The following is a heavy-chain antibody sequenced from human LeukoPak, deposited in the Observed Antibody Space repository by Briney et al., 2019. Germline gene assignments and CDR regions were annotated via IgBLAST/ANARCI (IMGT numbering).Heavy chain of an antibody. V-gene: IGHV1-2*02. CDR2: INPNSGGT. CDR1: GYTFTDYY. Sequence: GASVKVSCKASGYTFTDYYFHWVRQAPGQGLEWMGWINPNSGGTNYAQKFQGRVTMTRDMSTSTVYMELSSLRSEDTAVYYCARAFGTRTAGWFDPWGQGTLVTVSS. J-gene: IGHJ5*02. D-gene: IGHD3-10*01. CDR3: ARAFGTRTAGWFDP.